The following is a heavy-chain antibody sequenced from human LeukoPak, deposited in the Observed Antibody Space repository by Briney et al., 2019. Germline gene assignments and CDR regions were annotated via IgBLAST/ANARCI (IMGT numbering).Heavy chain of an antibody. Sequence: SQTLSLTCAISGDSVSSNSAAWNWIRQSPSRGLEWLGRTYYRSRWYNDYALSVKSRITINPDTSKSQFSLQLNSVTPEDTAVYYCARAQPAGVGNWFDPWGQGTLVTVSS. D-gene: IGHD2-2*01. CDR1: GDSVSSNSAA. CDR2: TYYRSRWYN. V-gene: IGHV6-1*01. CDR3: ARAQPAGVGNWFDP. J-gene: IGHJ5*02.